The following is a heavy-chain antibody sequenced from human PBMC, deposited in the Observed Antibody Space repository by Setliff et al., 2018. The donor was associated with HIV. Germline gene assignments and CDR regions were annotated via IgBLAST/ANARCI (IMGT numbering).Heavy chain of an antibody. Sequence: PSETLSLTCAVYGGSLTNYYWSWIRQSPGKGLEWIGEITDDGTATYTSSLKSRVTISLDTSKKQLSLKVTSVTAADTAIYYCARGRSCESDWCWLYYNYYYGMDVWAQGTAVT. CDR2: ITDDGTA. D-gene: IGHD2-8*01. CDR1: GGSLTNYY. CDR3: ARGRSCESDWCWLYYNYYYGMDV. V-gene: IGHV4-34*01. J-gene: IGHJ6*02.